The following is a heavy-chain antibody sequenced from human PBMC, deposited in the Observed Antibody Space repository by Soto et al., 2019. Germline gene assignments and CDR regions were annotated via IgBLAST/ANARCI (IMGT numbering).Heavy chain of an antibody. V-gene: IGHV3-74*01. CDR1: GFTFSNYW. Sequence: EVQLVESGGGLVQPGGSLSLSCAASGFTFSNYWMHWVRQPPGKGLVWVSRINSAGSSTSYADSVTGRFTISRDNAKNTLYLQMNSLRAEDTAVYYCAGESAWSYGAFDIGGQGTIVTVSS. J-gene: IGHJ3*02. D-gene: IGHD5-18*01. CDR2: INSAGSST. CDR3: AGESAWSYGAFDI.